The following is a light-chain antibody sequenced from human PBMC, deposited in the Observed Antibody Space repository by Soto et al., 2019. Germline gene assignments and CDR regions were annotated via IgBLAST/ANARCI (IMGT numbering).Light chain of an antibody. J-gene: IGLJ3*02. V-gene: IGLV2-18*01. CDR2: EVT. CDR1: SSDVGTYTR. Sequence: QSVLTQPPSVSGSPGQSVTISCTGISSDVGTYTRVSWYQQPPGTAPKLMIYEVTNRPSGVPDRFSGSQSGNTASLTISGLQDEDEGDYFCSLYTTSSTWVFGGGTKLTVL. CDR3: SLYTTSSTWV.